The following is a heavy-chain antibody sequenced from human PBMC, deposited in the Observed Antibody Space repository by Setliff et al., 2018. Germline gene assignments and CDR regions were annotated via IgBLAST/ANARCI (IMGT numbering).Heavy chain of an antibody. CDR2: IYYSGST. V-gene: IGHV4-59*01. Sequence: KASETLSLTCTVSGGSISSYYWSWIRQPPGKGLEWIGYIYYSGSTNYNPSLKSRVTISVDTSKNQFSLKLGSVTAADTAVYYCARYRGNYYDSSGYYSGDAFDIWGQGTMVTVSS. CDR1: GGSISSYY. J-gene: IGHJ3*02. CDR3: ARYRGNYYDSSGYYSGDAFDI. D-gene: IGHD3-22*01.